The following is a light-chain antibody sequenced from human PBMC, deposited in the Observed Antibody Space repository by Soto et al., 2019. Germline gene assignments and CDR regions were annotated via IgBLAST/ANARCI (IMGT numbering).Light chain of an antibody. CDR3: QQYNNWPPT. CDR2: GAS. V-gene: IGKV3-15*01. J-gene: IGKJ1*01. CDR1: QSVSNN. Sequence: EIVMTQSPATLSVSPGERATLSCRASQSVSNNLAWYQQKPGQAPRLLIYGASTRATGIPARFSGSGSGTEFTPTLSTLQSEYFAFYYCQQYNNWPPTFGHGAKV.